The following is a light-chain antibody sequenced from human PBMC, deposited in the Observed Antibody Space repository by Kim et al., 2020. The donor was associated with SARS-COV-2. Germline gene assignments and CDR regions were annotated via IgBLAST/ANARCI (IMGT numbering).Light chain of an antibody. CDR3: QQYRNWPLT. J-gene: IGKJ4*01. Sequence: VSPGYRATLSCRASQSVGNFLAWYQQKPGQTPRLLIYGAFTRATGIPARFSGTGSGTDFTLTVSSLQSEDFAVYYCQQYRNWPLTFGGGTKVDIK. CDR2: GAF. CDR1: QSVGNF. V-gene: IGKV3-15*01.